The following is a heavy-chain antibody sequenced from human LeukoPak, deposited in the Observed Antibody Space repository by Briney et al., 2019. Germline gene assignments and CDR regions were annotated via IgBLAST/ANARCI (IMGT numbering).Heavy chain of an antibody. V-gene: IGHV4-59*11. Sequence: PSETLSLTCTVSGASMSSHFWSWIRQPPGKGLEWIGYIYYSGSTHYNPSLKSRVTISIDTSKNQFSLKLSSVTAADTAVYYCASFDKGRFDFWGQGTLVPVSS. CDR1: GASMSSHF. D-gene: IGHD2-15*01. CDR3: ASFDKGRFDF. J-gene: IGHJ4*02. CDR2: IYYSGST.